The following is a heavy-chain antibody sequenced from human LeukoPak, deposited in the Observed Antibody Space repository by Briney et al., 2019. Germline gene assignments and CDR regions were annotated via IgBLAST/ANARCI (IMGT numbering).Heavy chain of an antibody. D-gene: IGHD2-2*01. CDR3: ARRTSGYYYYGMDV. CDR1: GGSFSGYY. CDR2: INHSGST. V-gene: IGHV4-34*01. Sequence: SETLSLTCAVYGGSFSGYYWSRIRQPPGKGLEWIGEINHSGSTNYNPSLKSRVTISVDTSKNQFSLKLSSVTAADTAAYYCARRTSGYYYYGMDVWGQGTTVTVSS. J-gene: IGHJ6*02.